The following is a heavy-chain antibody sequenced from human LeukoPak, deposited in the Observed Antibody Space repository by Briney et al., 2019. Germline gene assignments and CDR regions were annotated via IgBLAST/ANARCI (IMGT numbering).Heavy chain of an antibody. J-gene: IGHJ4*02. D-gene: IGHD3-10*01. CDR3: AATDYYGSGSYSY. Sequence: SETLSLNCTVSGGSISSYYWSWIRQPPGKGLEWIGYIYYSGSTNYNPSLKSRVTISVDTSKNQFSLKLSSVTAADTAVYYCAATDYYGSGSYSYWGQGALVTVSS. CDR1: GGSISSYY. V-gene: IGHV4-59*08. CDR2: IYYSGST.